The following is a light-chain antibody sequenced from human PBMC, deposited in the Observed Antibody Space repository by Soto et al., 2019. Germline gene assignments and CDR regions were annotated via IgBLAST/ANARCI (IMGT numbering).Light chain of an antibody. J-gene: IGKJ1*01. CDR1: QSISSY. V-gene: IGKV1-39*01. Sequence: DIQMTQSPSSLSASVGDRVTITCRARQSISSYVNWYQQKPGKAPKLLIYAASSLQSGVPSRFSGSGSVTDFTLTISSRQPEDFATYYCQQSYSTPWTFGQGTKVEI. CDR2: AAS. CDR3: QQSYSTPWT.